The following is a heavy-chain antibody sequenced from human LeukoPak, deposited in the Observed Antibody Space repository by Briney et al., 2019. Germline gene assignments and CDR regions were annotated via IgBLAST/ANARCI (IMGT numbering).Heavy chain of an antibody. D-gene: IGHD3-9*01. Sequence: PSETLSLTCAVYGGSFSGYYWSWIRQPPGKGLEWIGEINHSGSTNYNPSLKSRVTISVDTSKNQFSLKLSSVTAADTAEYYCARGVVLRYFDWLKRSNWFDPWGQGTLVTVSS. CDR2: INHSGST. CDR3: ARGVVLRYFDWLKRSNWFDP. J-gene: IGHJ5*02. CDR1: GGSFSGYY. V-gene: IGHV4-34*01.